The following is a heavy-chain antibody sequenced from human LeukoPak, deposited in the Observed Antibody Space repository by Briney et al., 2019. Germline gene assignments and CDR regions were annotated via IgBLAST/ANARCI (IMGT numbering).Heavy chain of an antibody. CDR3: ARLSAGTRDAFDI. CDR2: INPSGGTT. D-gene: IGHD3-10*01. J-gene: IGHJ3*02. V-gene: IGHV1-46*01. Sequence: ASVKVSCKASGYTFTNYYIHWVRQAPGQGLEWMGIINPSGGTTSYAQRFQGGVTMTRDMSTRTVYMELNSLRSEDTAVYYCARLSAGTRDAFDIWGQGKRATVSS. CDR1: GYTFTNYY.